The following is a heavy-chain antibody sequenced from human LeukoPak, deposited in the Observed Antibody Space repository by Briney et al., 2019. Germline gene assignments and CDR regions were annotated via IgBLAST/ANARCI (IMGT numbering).Heavy chain of an antibody. V-gene: IGHV3-7*01. CDR2: IKQDGSEK. CDR1: GFTFSNYW. Sequence: GGSLRLSCAASGFTFSNYWMSWVRQAPGKGLEWVANIKQDGSEKYYVDSVNGRFTISRDNAKNSLYLQMNSLRAEDTAVYYCARHIGTYYDYWGQGTLVTVSS. J-gene: IGHJ4*02. CDR3: ARHIGTYYDY. D-gene: IGHD2-21*01.